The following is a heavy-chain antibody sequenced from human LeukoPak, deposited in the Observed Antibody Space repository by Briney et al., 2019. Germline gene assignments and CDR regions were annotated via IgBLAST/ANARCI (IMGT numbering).Heavy chain of an antibody. CDR2: ISYDGSNK. D-gene: IGHD3-10*01. CDR1: GFTFSSYG. V-gene: IGHV3-30*18. CDR3: AKDSRFLNGSGSYYELDY. J-gene: IGHJ4*02. Sequence: GGSLRLSCAASGFTFSSYGMHWVRQAPGKGLEWVAVISYDGSNKYYADSVKGRFTISRDNSKNTLYLQMNSLRAEDTAVYYCAKDSRFLNGSGSYYELDYWGQGTLVTVSS.